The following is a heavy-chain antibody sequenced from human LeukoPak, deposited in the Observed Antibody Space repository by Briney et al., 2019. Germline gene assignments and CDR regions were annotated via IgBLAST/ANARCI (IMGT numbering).Heavy chain of an antibody. D-gene: IGHD5-12*01. Sequence: PGGSLRLSCAASGFTFSSYAMDWVRQARGKGREGVAVISYDGRNKYYADCVKGRFTISRDNSKNTLYLQMNSLRAEHTAVYYCARDWDSGYDSGPTFAYWGQGTLVTVSS. CDR3: ARDWDSGYDSGPTFAY. J-gene: IGHJ4*02. CDR1: GFTFSSYA. V-gene: IGHV3-30*04. CDR2: ISYDGRNK.